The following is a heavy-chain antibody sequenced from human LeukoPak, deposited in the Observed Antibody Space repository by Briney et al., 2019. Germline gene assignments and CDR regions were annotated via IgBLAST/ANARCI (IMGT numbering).Heavy chain of an antibody. CDR3: ARDKDSGYDEDYYYYYMDV. J-gene: IGHJ6*03. CDR2: ISSSSSYI. D-gene: IGHD5-12*01. Sequence: GGSLRLSCAASGFTFSSYSMNWVRQAPGKGLEWVSSISSSSSYIYYADSVKGRFTISRDNAKNSLYLQMNSLRAEDTAVYYCARDKDSGYDEDYYYYYMDVWGKGTTVTVSS. CDR1: GFTFSSYS. V-gene: IGHV3-21*01.